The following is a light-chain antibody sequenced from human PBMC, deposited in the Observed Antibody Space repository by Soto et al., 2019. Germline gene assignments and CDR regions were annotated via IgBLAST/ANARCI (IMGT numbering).Light chain of an antibody. CDR3: QQYSSSPPEFT. CDR2: GAS. CDR1: QSVSSSY. V-gene: IGKV3-20*01. Sequence: EIVLTQSPGTLSVSPGERVTLSCRASQSVSSSYLAWHQQRPGQAPRLLIFGASYRATGIPDRFSGSGSGTDFTLTISRLEPEDFAVYYCQQYSSSPPEFTFGPGTKVDSK. J-gene: IGKJ3*01.